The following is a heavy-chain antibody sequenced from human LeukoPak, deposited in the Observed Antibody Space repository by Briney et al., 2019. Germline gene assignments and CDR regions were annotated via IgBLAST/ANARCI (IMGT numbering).Heavy chain of an antibody. D-gene: IGHD6-19*01. V-gene: IGHV5-51*01. CDR2: IYPGDSDT. J-gene: IGHJ4*02. CDR3: ARQKSSGWHLGY. Sequence: GAFLQISCKASGYIFTSYWIGCVRQMPGKGLEWMGIIYPGDSDTKYSPSFQGQVTISADKSISTAYLQWSSLKASDTAMYYCARQKSSGWHLGYWGQGTLVTVSS. CDR1: GYIFTSYW.